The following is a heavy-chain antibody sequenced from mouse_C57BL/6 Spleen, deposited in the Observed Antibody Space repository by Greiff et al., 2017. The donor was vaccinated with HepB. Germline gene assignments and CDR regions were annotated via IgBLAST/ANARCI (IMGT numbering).Heavy chain of an antibody. CDR2: INPSTGGT. CDR3: ARPPLIITTVVVKSYWYFDV. D-gene: IGHD1-1*01. Sequence: VQLKESGPELVKPGASVKISCKASGYSFTGYYMNWVKQSPEKSLEWIGEINPSTGGTTYNQKFKAKATLTVDKSSSTAYMQLKSLTSEDSAVYYCARPPLIITTVVVKSYWYFDVWGTGTTVTVSS. J-gene: IGHJ1*03. CDR1: GYSFTGYY. V-gene: IGHV1-42*01.